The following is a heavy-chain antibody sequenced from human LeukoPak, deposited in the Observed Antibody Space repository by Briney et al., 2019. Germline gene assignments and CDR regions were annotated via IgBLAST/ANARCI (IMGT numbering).Heavy chain of an antibody. CDR3: ARGGHCTSSSCYFDH. CDR2: INPSGGST. J-gene: IGHJ5*02. V-gene: IGHV1-46*02. CDR1: GYGLNSYY. D-gene: IGHD2-2*03. Sequence: VASVKVSCKASGYGLNSYYMHWVRQAPGQGLEWMGIINPSGGSTSYAQKFQGRVAMTRDMSTSTVHMELSSLTSEDTAVYYCARGGHCTSSSCYFDHWGQGTLVTVSS.